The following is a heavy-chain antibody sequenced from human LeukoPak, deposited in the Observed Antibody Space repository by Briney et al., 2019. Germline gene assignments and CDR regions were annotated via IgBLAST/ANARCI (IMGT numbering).Heavy chain of an antibody. CDR1: GYTFTSYY. V-gene: IGHV1-46*01. D-gene: IGHD6-6*01. J-gene: IGHJ6*03. Sequence: ASVKVSCKASGYTFTSYYMHWVRQAPGQGLEWMGIINPSGGSTSYAQKFQGRVTMTRDMSTSTVYMELSSLRSEDTAVYYCARESPSIAARPGVPYYMDVWGKGTTVTVSS. CDR2: INPSGGST. CDR3: ARESPSIAARPGVPYYMDV.